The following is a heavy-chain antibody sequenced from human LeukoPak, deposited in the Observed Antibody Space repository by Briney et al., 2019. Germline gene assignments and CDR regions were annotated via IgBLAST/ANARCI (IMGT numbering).Heavy chain of an antibody. V-gene: IGHV3-30*18. D-gene: IGHD1-7*01. Sequence: GGSLRLSCAASGFTFSSYGMHWVRQAPGKGLEWVAVISYDGSNKYYAVSVKGRFTISRDNSKNTLYLQMNSLRAEDTAVYYCAKMGSITGTFSLGYWGQGTLVTVSS. CDR2: ISYDGSNK. CDR3: AKMGSITGTFSLGY. J-gene: IGHJ4*02. CDR1: GFTFSSYG.